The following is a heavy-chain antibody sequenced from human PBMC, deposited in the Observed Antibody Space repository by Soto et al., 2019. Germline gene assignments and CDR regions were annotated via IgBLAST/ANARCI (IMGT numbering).Heavy chain of an antibody. J-gene: IGHJ6*02. CDR1: GFTFSSYA. D-gene: IGHD3-10*01. Sequence: GGSLRLSCAAPGFTFSSYAMHWVRQAPGKGLEWVAVISYDGSNKYYADSVKGRFTISRDNSKNTLYLQMNSLRAEDTAVYYCARDGVWFWEFLGVSMAVCGQGTTVTVSS. CDR2: ISYDGSNK. CDR3: ARDGVWFWEFLGVSMAV. V-gene: IGHV3-30-3*01.